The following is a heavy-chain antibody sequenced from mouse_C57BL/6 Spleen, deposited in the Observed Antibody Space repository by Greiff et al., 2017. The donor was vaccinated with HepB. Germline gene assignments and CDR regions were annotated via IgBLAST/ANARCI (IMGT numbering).Heavy chain of an antibody. J-gene: IGHJ2*01. V-gene: IGHV1-64*01. D-gene: IGHD1-1*01. CDR3: ARAATVVDYFDY. Sequence: VQLQQPGAELVKPGASVKLSCKASGYTFTSYWMHWVKQRPGQGLEWIGMIHPNSGSTNYNEKFKSKATLTLDKSSSTAYMQLSSLTSEDSAVYYCARAATVVDYFDYWGQGTTLTVSS. CDR2: IHPNSGST. CDR1: GYTFTSYW.